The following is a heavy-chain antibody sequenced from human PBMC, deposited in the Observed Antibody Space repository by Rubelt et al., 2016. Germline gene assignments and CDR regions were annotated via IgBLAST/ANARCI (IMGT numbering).Heavy chain of an antibody. J-gene: IGHJ4*02. V-gene: IGHV4-34*01. CDR1: DESFRGYF. CDR2: INHSDTT. D-gene: IGHD5-18*01. CDR3: ARGGRYSYTPHNFVY. Sequence: QVQVHLLGAGLLRPSETLSLTCDVYDESFRGYFWSWIRQAPGKGLEWLGEINHSDTTKYNPAVKSRVTISVDTSKNQFSPRLTSVTAADTAVYYCARGGRYSYTPHNFVYWSQGTLVTVSS.